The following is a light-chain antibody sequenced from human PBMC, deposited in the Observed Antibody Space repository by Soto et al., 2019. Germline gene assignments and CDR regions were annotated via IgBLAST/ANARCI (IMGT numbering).Light chain of an antibody. J-gene: IGLJ2*01. CDR2: SNN. CDR1: SSNIGGNP. CDR3: AAWDDSLKGVV. Sequence: QSVLTQPPSASGTPGQRVTISCSGSSSNIGGNPVNWYQQLPGTAPKLLIYSNNQRPSGVPDRFSGSKSGTSASLAISGLQCEDEADYYCAAWDDSLKGVVFGGGTKVTVL. V-gene: IGLV1-44*01.